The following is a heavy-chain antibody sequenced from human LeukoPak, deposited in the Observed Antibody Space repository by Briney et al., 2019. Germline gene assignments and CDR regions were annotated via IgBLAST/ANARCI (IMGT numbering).Heavy chain of an antibody. Sequence: SETLSLTCTVSGGSISSYYWSWIRQPPGKGLEWIGYIYYSGSTNYNPSLKSRVTISVDTSKNQLSLKLSSVTAADTAVYYCARAVAALYCSSTSCPAYYYGMDVWGQGTTVTVSS. J-gene: IGHJ6*02. CDR1: GGSISSYY. CDR2: IYYSGST. V-gene: IGHV4-59*01. CDR3: ARAVAALYCSSTSCPAYYYGMDV. D-gene: IGHD2-2*01.